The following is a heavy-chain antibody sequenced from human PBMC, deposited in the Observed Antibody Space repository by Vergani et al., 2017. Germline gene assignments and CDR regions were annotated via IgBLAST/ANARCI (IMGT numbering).Heavy chain of an antibody. CDR3: AKINTIVVVIGLAFDI. CDR1: GFTFSSYA. CDR2: ISGSGGST. Sequence: EVQLLESGGGLVQPGGSLRLSCAASGFTFSSYAMSWVRPAPGKGLEWVSAISGSGGSTYYADSVKGRFTISRDNSKNTLYLQMNSLRAEDTAVYYCAKINTIVVVIGLAFDIWGQGTMVTVSS. J-gene: IGHJ3*02. D-gene: IGHD3-22*01. V-gene: IGHV3-23*01.